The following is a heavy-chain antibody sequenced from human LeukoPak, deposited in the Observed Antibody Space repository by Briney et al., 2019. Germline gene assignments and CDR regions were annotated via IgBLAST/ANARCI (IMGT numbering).Heavy chain of an antibody. CDR3: AKDRDPIVVVPTAMFY. V-gene: IGHV1-18*01. CDR1: GHTFTSYG. D-gene: IGHD2-2*01. CDR2: ISAYNGNT. Sequence: ASVKVSCKASGHTFTSYGITWVRQAPGQGLEWMGWISAYNGNTNYAQKLQGRVTMTTDTSTSTAYMELRSLRSDDTAVYYCAKDRDPIVVVPTAMFYWGQGTLVTVSS. J-gene: IGHJ4*02.